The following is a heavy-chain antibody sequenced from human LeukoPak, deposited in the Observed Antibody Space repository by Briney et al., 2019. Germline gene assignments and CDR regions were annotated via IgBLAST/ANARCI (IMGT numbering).Heavy chain of an antibody. V-gene: IGHV3-11*04. J-gene: IGHJ4*02. CDR1: GFTFNDYY. CDR3: ANHLACGSTSCPPFDY. Sequence: GGSLRLSCAASGFTFNDYYMSWIRQAPGKGLEWVSYISSSGSTIYYADSVKGRFTISRDNAKNSLYQQMNSLRAEDTAVYYCANHLACGSTSCPPFDYWGQGTLVTVSS. CDR2: ISSSGSTI. D-gene: IGHD2-2*01.